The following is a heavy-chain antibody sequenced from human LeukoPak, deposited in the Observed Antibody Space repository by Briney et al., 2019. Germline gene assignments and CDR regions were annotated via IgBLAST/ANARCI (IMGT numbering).Heavy chain of an antibody. CDR2: IYSGGST. CDR1: GFTVSSNY. J-gene: IGHJ4*02. V-gene: IGHV3-53*01. Sequence: GGSLRLSCAASGFTVSSNYMSWVRQAPGKGLEWVSVIYSGGSTYYADSVKGRFTISRDNSKNTLYLQMNSLRAEDTAVYYCARAHYYGSGSSIGFNYWGQGTLVTVSS. CDR3: ARAHYYGSGSSIGFNY. D-gene: IGHD3-10*01.